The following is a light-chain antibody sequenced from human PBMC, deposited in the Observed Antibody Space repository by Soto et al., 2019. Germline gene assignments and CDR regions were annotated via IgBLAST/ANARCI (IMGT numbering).Light chain of an antibody. V-gene: IGKV1-5*03. Sequence: DIEMTQSRSPLSASLGDRFTITCLASQSISSWLAWYQQKPGKAPKLLIYKASSLESGVPSRFSGSGSGTEFTLTISSLQPDDFATYYCQQHNSYPWTFGQGTKVDTK. CDR1: QSISSW. J-gene: IGKJ1*01. CDR2: KAS. CDR3: QQHNSYPWT.